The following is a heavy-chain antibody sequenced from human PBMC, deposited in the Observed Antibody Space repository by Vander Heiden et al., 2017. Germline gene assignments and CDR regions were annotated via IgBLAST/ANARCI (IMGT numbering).Heavy chain of an antibody. CDR1: GFTFSSYA. CDR3: AKDDPDIVVVVAATWFDY. D-gene: IGHD2-15*01. V-gene: IGHV3-23*01. CDR2: ISGSGGST. Sequence: EVQLLESGGGLVQPGGSLRLSCAAPGFTFSSYAMSWVRQAPGKGLEWVSAISGSGGSTYYADSVKGRFTISRDNSKNTLYLQMNSLRAEDTAVYYCAKDDPDIVVVVAATWFDYWGQGTLVTVSS. J-gene: IGHJ4*02.